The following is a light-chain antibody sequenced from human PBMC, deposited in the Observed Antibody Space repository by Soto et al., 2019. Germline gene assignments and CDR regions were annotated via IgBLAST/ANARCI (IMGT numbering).Light chain of an antibody. Sequence: DIVLTQSPGTLSLSPGERATLSCRASQSVNNNFLAWYQQKPGQAPRLLIYGASSRATGIPDRFSGSGSGTDFTLTINRLDPKDFAVYYCQHYVTYPLTFGGGTKVEIK. CDR1: QSVNNNF. CDR3: QHYVTYPLT. CDR2: GAS. V-gene: IGKV3-20*01. J-gene: IGKJ4*01.